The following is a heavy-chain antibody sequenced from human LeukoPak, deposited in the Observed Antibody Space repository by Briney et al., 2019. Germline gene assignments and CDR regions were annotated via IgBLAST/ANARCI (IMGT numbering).Heavy chain of an antibody. D-gene: IGHD1-26*01. CDR2: IYSGGST. V-gene: IGHV3-66*01. CDR3: AKDAGTTHGIHV. Sequence: GGSLRLSCAASGFTFSSYYMGWVRQAPGKGLEWVSVIYSGGSTYYADSVRGRFPTSRDNSKNTLYLQMNSLRVEDTAVYYCAKDAGTTHGIHVWRRGTTVTVSS. CDR1: GFTFSSYY. J-gene: IGHJ6*02.